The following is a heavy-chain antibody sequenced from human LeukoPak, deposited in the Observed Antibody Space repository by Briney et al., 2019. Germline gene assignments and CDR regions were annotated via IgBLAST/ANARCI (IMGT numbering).Heavy chain of an antibody. CDR3: ARLKAVAGYYYYNGMDV. CDR2: IYYSGST. J-gene: IGHJ6*02. V-gene: IGHV4-59*08. CDR1: GGSISSYY. D-gene: IGHD6-19*01. Sequence: PSETLSLTCTVSGGSISSYYWSWIRQPPGKGLGWIGYIYYSGSTNYNPSLKSRVTISVDTSKNQFSLKLSSVTAAHTAVYYCARLKAVAGYYYYNGMDVWGQGTTVTVAS.